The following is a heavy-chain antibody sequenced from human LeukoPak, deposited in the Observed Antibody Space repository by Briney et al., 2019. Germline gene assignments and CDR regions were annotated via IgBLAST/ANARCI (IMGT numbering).Heavy chain of an antibody. Sequence: ASETLSLTCTVSGYSISTGYYWGWIRQPPGKGLEWIGTFYHGGSTNYNPSLKSRVTISVDTSKNQFSLKLSSVTAADTAVYYCARGYEYYDSSGYSPKPPSYYYYYMDVWGKGTTVTVSS. V-gene: IGHV4-38-2*02. CDR3: ARGYEYYDSSGYSPKPPSYYYYYMDV. CDR1: GYSISTGYY. CDR2: FYHGGST. D-gene: IGHD3-22*01. J-gene: IGHJ6*03.